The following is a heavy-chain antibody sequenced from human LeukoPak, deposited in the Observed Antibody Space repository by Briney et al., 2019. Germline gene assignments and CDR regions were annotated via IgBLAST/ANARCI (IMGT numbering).Heavy chain of an antibody. CDR2: IWYDGTSK. CDR1: GFSLSAYG. D-gene: IGHD6-19*01. V-gene: IGHV3-33*01. CDR3: ARYPYSSGFDAFDI. Sequence: QPGGSLRLSCAASGFSLSAYGVHWVRQAPGKGLEWVAVIWYDGTSKDYADSVKGRFTFSRDNSKNALYLQMNSLTVEDTAVYYCARYPYSSGFDAFDIWGQGTMVTVSS. J-gene: IGHJ3*02.